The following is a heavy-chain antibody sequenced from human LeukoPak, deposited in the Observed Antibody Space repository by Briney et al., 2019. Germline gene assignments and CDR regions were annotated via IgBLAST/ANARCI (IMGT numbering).Heavy chain of an antibody. Sequence: SSETLSLTCTVSGGSISSSSYYWGWIRQPPGKGLEWIGRIYYSGSTYYNPSLKSRATISVDTSKNQFSLKLSSVTAADTAVYYCANTPSFYYYYYMDVWGKGTTVTVSS. CDR3: ANTPSFYYYYYMDV. J-gene: IGHJ6*03. CDR1: GGSISSSSYY. D-gene: IGHD6-6*01. V-gene: IGHV4-39*07. CDR2: IYYSGST.